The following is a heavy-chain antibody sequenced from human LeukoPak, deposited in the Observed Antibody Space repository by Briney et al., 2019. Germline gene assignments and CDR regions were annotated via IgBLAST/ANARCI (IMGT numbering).Heavy chain of an antibody. V-gene: IGHV3-30*02. D-gene: IGHD5-12*01. CDR2: IRYDGSNK. Sequence: GGSLRLSCAASGFTFSSYSMNWVRQAPGKGLEWVAFIRYDGSNKYYADSVKGRFTISRDNSKNTLYLQMNSLRAEDTAVYYCATYSGSHDAFDIWGQGTMVTVSS. CDR3: ATYSGSHDAFDI. J-gene: IGHJ3*02. CDR1: GFTFSSYS.